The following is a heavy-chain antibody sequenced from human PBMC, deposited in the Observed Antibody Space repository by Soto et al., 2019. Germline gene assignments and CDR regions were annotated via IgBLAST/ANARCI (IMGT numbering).Heavy chain of an antibody. Sequence: GGSPELSCSTPWFTFHSYSIKWGPPAPRDGLEWVSYISSSSSTIYYADSVKGRFTISRDNAKNSLYLQMNSLRAEDTAVYYCARDRAVTTPPPLAFDPWGQGTLVTVSS. CDR3: ARDRAVTTPPPLAFDP. CDR2: ISSSSSTI. J-gene: IGHJ5*02. CDR1: WFTFHSYS. V-gene: IGHV3-48*01. D-gene: IGHD4-17*01.